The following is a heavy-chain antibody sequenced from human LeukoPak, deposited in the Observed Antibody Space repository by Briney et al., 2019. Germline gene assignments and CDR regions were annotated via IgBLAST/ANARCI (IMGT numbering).Heavy chain of an antibody. D-gene: IGHD2-2*01. V-gene: IGHV4-59*01. CDR3: ARGGASSKWLDS. Sequence: PSETLSLPCTVSGGSISNYYWSWIRQPPGKGLEWVGWVYYSGTTNYNPSLESRVTISVDMSKNHFSLKLSSVTAADTAVYYCARGGASSKWLDSWGQGTLVTVSS. CDR1: GGSISNYY. J-gene: IGHJ5*01. CDR2: VYYSGTT.